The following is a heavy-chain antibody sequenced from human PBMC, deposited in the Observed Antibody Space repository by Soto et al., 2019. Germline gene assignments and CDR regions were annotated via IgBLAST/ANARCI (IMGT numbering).Heavy chain of an antibody. J-gene: IGHJ5*02. CDR2: IILILGIA. CDR3: ARVPVIHLGPCFDP. Sequence: QVQLVQSGAEVKKPGSSVKVSCKASGGTFSSYTISWVRQAPGQGLEWMGRIILILGIANYAQKFQGRVTITADKTTSTASVELSSLRSEDTAVHYWARVPVIHLGPCFDPWGQGALVTVSS. CDR1: GGTFSSYT. V-gene: IGHV1-69*02. D-gene: IGHD3-16*01.